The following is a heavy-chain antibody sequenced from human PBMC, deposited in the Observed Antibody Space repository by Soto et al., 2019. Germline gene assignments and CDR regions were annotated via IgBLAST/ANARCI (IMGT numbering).Heavy chain of an antibody. CDR1: GFTFSSYG. CDR2: IWYDGSNK. CDR3: ARDAYNWNENYYYYGMDV. J-gene: IGHJ6*02. Sequence: GGSLRLSCAASGFTFSSYGMHWVRQAPGKGLEWVAVIWYDGSNKYYADSVKGRFTISRDNSKNTLYLQMNSLRAEDTAVYYCARDAYNWNENYYYYGMDVWGQGTTVTVSS. D-gene: IGHD1-1*01. V-gene: IGHV3-33*01.